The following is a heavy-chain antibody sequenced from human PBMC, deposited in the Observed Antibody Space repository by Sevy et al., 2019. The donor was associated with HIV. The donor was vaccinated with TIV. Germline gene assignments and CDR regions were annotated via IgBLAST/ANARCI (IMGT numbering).Heavy chain of an antibody. D-gene: IGHD3-3*01. CDR3: ARGRENYDFWSGYYPQYY. CDR1: GGTFSSYA. CDR2: IIPIFGTA. J-gene: IGHJ4*02. Sequence: APVKVSCKASGGTFSSYAISWVRQAPGQGLEWMGGIIPIFGTANYAQKFQGRVTITADESTSTAYMELSSLRSEDTAVYYCARGRENYDFWSGYYPQYYWGQGTLVTVSS. V-gene: IGHV1-69*13.